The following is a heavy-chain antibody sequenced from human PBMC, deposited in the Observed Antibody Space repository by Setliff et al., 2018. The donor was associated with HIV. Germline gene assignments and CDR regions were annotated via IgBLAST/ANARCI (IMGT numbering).Heavy chain of an antibody. V-gene: IGHV4-38-2*02. CDR1: GYSISIGYY. CDR2: IYHSGST. D-gene: IGHD3-10*01. CDR3: ARERRPLLLWCGEYRGGWFDP. J-gene: IGHJ5*02. Sequence: SETLSLTCAVSGYSISIGYYWGWIRQPPGKGLEWIGNIYHSGSTYYNPSLKSRVTISVDTSKNRFSLMLSSLTAAATAVYYCARERRPLLLWCGEYRGGWFDPWGKGTLVTVSS.